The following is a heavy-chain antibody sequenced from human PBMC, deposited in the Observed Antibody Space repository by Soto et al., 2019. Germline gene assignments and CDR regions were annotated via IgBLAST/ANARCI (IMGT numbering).Heavy chain of an antibody. CDR1: GYTFTSYD. V-gene: IGHV1-8*01. J-gene: IGHJ4*02. D-gene: IGHD2-15*01. CDR2: MNPNSGNT. CDR3: ARGPQDILDH. Sequence: QVQLVQSGAEVKKPGASVKVSCKASGYTFTSYDINWLRQATGQGLEWLGWMNPNSGNTGFAQKFQGRVTMTRNTYICTAYLELSSPRSEDTAVYYFARGPQDILDHWGQGTLVIVSS.